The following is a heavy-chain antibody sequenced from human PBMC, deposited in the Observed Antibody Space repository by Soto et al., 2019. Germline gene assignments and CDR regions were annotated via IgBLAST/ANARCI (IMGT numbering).Heavy chain of an antibody. Sequence: GGSLRLSCAASGFTFSSYAMSWVRQAPGKGLEWVSAISGSGGSTYYADSVKGRFTISRDNSKNTLYLQMNSLRAEDTAVYYCVRSGGYYYYYYMDVWGKGTTVTVSS. CDR2: ISGSGGST. CDR1: GFTFSSYA. V-gene: IGHV3-23*01. D-gene: IGHD1-26*01. CDR3: VRSGGYYYYYYMDV. J-gene: IGHJ6*03.